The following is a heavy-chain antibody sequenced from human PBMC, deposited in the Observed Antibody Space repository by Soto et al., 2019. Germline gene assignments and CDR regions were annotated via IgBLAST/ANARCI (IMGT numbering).Heavy chain of an antibody. Sequence: QVQLVQSGAEVKEPGSSVKVSCKVSGGTFSSQTINWVRQVPGQGLEWMGSVIPIIGEGKYAQSFLGRVTMPADRSTSTANMELSSLRSEDRAVYYCARPAVNDLDADSSAFDIWGQGTMVTVSS. J-gene: IGHJ3*02. CDR1: GGTFSSQT. CDR2: VIPIIGEG. V-gene: IGHV1-69*02. CDR3: ARPAVNDLDADSSAFDI. D-gene: IGHD1-1*01.